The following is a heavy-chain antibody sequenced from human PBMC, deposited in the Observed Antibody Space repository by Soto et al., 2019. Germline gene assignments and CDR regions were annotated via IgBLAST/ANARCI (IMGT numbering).Heavy chain of an antibody. CDR3: ARRVLLWFGSENYMDV. CDR2: MNPNSGNT. D-gene: IGHD3-10*01. V-gene: IGHV1-8*01. Sequence: ASVKVSCKASGYTFTSYDINWVRQATGQGLEWMGWMNPNSGNTGYAQKFQGRVTMTRNTSISTAYMELSSLRSEDTAVYYCARRVLLWFGSENYMDVWGKGTTVTVPS. CDR1: GYTFTSYD. J-gene: IGHJ6*03.